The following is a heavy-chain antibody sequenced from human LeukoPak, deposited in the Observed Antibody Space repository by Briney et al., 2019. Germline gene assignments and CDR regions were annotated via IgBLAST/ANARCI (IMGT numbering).Heavy chain of an antibody. V-gene: IGHV1-18*01. CDR2: ISAYNGNT. J-gene: IGHJ3*02. Sequence: ASVKVSCKASGHTFTTSGISWVRQAPGQGLEWMGWISAYNGNTNYAQKLQGRVTMTTDTSTTTAYMELRSLRSDDTAVYYCARGTWSDAFDIWGQGTMLTVSS. D-gene: IGHD6-13*01. CDR1: GHTFTTSG. CDR3: ARGTWSDAFDI.